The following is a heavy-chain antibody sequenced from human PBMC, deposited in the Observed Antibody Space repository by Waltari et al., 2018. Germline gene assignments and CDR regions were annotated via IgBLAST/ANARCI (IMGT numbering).Heavy chain of an antibody. D-gene: IGHD3-10*01. CDR3: ARLADMVQGVYWFDP. V-gene: IGHV5-51*01. Sequence: EVQLVESGGGLVQPGGSLRLSCAASGFTFSSYAMSWVRQMPGKGLEWMGIIYPGDSDTRYSPSSQGQVTISADKSISTAYLQWSSLKASDTAMYYCARLADMVQGVYWFDPWGQGTLVTVSS. CDR1: GFTFSSYA. J-gene: IGHJ5*02. CDR2: IYPGDSDT.